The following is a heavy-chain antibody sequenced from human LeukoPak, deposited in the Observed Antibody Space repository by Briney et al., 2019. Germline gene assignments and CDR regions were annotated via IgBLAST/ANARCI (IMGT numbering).Heavy chain of an antibody. CDR3: ARSRGSGWYWAFDI. CDR2: ISYDGSNK. V-gene: IGHV3-30*04. Sequence: GGSLRLSCAASGFTFSSYAMHWVRQAPGKGLEWLAVISYDGSNKYYADSVKGRFTISRDNSKNTLYLQMNSLRAEDTAVYYCARSRGSGWYWAFDIWGQGPMVTVSS. CDR1: GFTFSSYA. J-gene: IGHJ3*02. D-gene: IGHD6-19*01.